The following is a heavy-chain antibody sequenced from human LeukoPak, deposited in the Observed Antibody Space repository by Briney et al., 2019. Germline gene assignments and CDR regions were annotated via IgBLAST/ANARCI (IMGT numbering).Heavy chain of an antibody. CDR3: ARQGAFDYSSSYFQH. D-gene: IGHD6-6*01. Sequence: TSETLSLTCTVSGGSISSSSYYWGWIRQPPGKGLEWIGSIYYSGSTYYNPSLKSRVTISVDTSKNQFSLKLSSVTAADTAVYYCARQGAFDYSSSYFQHWGQGTLVTVSS. V-gene: IGHV4-39*01. CDR2: IYYSGST. CDR1: GGSISSSSYY. J-gene: IGHJ1*01.